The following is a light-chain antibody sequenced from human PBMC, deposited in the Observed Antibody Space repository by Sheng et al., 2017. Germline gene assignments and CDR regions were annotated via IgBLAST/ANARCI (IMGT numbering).Light chain of an antibody. J-gene: IGKJ4*01. CDR2: GAS. V-gene: IGKV3-11*01. CDR3: QQRSNWSLT. CDR1: QSVSSN. Sequence: EIVMTQSPATLSVSPGERATLSCRASQSVSSNLAWYQQKVGQAPRLLIYGASTRASGIPARFSGSGSGTDFTLTISSLEPEDFAVYYCQQRSNWSLTFGGGTKLEIE.